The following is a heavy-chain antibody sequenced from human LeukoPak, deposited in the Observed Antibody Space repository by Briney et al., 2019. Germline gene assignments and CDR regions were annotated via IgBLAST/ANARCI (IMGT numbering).Heavy chain of an antibody. Sequence: SETLSLTCTVSGVSISSSNSYWGWVRQPPGKGLEWIGSIYYSGNTYYNASLKSQVSISIDTSNNPFSLRLTSVTAADTAVYYCARQTGSGLFILPGGQGTLVTVSS. CDR3: ARQTGSGLFILP. CDR2: IYYSGNT. J-gene: IGHJ4*02. CDR1: GVSISSSNSY. D-gene: IGHD3/OR15-3a*01. V-gene: IGHV4-39*01.